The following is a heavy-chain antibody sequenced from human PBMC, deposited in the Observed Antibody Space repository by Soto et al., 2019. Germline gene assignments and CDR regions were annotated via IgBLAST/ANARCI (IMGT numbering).Heavy chain of an antibody. J-gene: IGHJ5*02. CDR2: IYYSGST. D-gene: IGHD3-10*01. CDR3: ARQGYYGSGSYYKFRWFDP. Sequence: PSETLSLTCTVSGGSISSGSYYWGWIRQPPGKGLEWIASIYYSGSTYYNPSLKSRVTIFEDTSKNQFSLKLSSVTAADTALYYCARQGYYGSGSYYKFRWFDPWGQGTLVTVSS. V-gene: IGHV4-39*01. CDR1: GGSISSGSYY.